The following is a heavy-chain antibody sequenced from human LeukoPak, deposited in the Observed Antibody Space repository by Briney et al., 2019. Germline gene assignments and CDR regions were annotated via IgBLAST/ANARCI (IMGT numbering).Heavy chain of an antibody. J-gene: IGHJ5*02. CDR1: GGSISSYY. CDR2: VYTSGST. CDR3: ARRYCSSTSCWWDWFDP. D-gene: IGHD2-2*01. Sequence: SETLSLTCTVSGGSISSYYWSWIPQPAGKGLEWIGRVYTSGSTNYNPSLKSRVTMSVDTSKNQFSLKLSSVTAADTAVYYCARRYCSSTSCWWDWFDPWGQGTLVTVSS. V-gene: IGHV4-4*07.